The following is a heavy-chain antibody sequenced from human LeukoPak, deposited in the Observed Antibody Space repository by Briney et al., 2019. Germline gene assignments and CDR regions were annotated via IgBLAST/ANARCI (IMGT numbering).Heavy chain of an antibody. J-gene: IGHJ4*02. D-gene: IGHD3-22*01. CDR2: IYYSGST. CDR3: ARRKYYYDSSGYYFDY. V-gene: IGHV4-59*08. Sequence: SETLSLTCTVSGGSISSCYWNWIRQPPGKGLEWIGYIYYSGSTNYNPSLKSRVTISVDTSKNQFSLKLSSVTAADTAVYYCARRKYYYDSSGYYFDYWGQGTLVTVSS. CDR1: GGSISSCY.